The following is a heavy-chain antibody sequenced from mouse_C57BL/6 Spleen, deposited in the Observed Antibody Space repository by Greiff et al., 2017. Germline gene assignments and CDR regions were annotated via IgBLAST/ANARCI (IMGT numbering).Heavy chain of an antibody. V-gene: IGHV14-2*01. Sequence: VQLQQSGAELVKPGASVKLSCTASGFNIKDYYMHWVKQRTEQGLEWIGRIDPEDGETKYAPNFQGKATITADTSSNTAYLQLSSQTSEDTAVYYCARTYYGSSPWYFDVWGTGTTVTVSS. J-gene: IGHJ1*03. CDR3: ARTYYGSSPWYFDV. CDR1: GFNIKDYY. D-gene: IGHD1-1*01. CDR2: IDPEDGET.